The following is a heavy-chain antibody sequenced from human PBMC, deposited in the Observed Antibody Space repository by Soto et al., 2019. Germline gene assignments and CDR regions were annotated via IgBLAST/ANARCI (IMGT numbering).Heavy chain of an antibody. CDR3: ARDRYGDYYYYGMDV. CDR1: GFTFSSYW. Sequence: EVQLVESGGGLVQPGGSLRLSCAASGFTFSSYWMSWVRQAPGKGLEWVANIKQDGSEKYYVDSVKGRFTISRDNAQNSLYLQMNSLRAEDTAVYYCARDRYGDYYYYGMDVWGQGTTVTVSS. D-gene: IGHD4-17*01. CDR2: IKQDGSEK. V-gene: IGHV3-7*01. J-gene: IGHJ6*02.